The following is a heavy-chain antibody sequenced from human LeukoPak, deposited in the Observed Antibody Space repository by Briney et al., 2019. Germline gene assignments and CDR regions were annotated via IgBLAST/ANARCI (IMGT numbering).Heavy chain of an antibody. V-gene: IGHV1-2*02. J-gene: IGHJ4*02. Sequence: GASVKVSCKASGFTFTGYYMHWVRQAPGQGLEWMGWINPNSGGTNYAQKFQGRVTMTRDTSITTAYMELTSLRSDDTAVYYCARGRLYCSGGSCYQVGNYFDYWGQGTLVTVSS. CDR2: INPNSGGT. CDR1: GFTFTGYY. CDR3: ARGRLYCSGGSCYQVGNYFDY. D-gene: IGHD2-15*01.